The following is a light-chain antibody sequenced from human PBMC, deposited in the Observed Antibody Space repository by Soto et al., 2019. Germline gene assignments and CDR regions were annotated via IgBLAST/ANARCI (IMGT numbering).Light chain of an antibody. CDR1: QSVRTTY. Sequence: EFVLTQSPGTLSLSAGDRATLSCRTSQSVRTTYLAWYQQKPGQAPRLLIYGASNRATGIPDRFSGSGSGTDFTLTISRLEPEDFAVYYCQQYGSSGTFGQGTKVDIK. J-gene: IGKJ1*01. CDR2: GAS. V-gene: IGKV3-20*01. CDR3: QQYGSSGT.